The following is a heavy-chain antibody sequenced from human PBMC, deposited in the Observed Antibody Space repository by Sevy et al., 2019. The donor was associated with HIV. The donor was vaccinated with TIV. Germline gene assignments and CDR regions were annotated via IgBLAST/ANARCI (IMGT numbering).Heavy chain of an antibody. V-gene: IGHV3-33*01. D-gene: IGHD3-22*01. CDR3: ARGGYYYDNAAYYALDS. CDR1: GFTFSNYA. CDR2: IWSDGAYQ. J-gene: IGHJ4*02. Sequence: GGSLRLSCAATGFTFSNYAMHWVRQAPGEGMESVAIIWSDGAYQYHGDSVKGRFTISRDNSKNTLYLQMNNVRVEDTAVYYCARGGYYYDNAAYYALDSWGQGTLVTVSS.